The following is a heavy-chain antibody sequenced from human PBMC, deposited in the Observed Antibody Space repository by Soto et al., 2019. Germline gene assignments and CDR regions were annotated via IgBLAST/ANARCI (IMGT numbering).Heavy chain of an antibody. CDR2: IIPIFGTA. J-gene: IGHJ6*02. CDR1: GGTFSSCA. CDR3: ARHSYGGPPYYYYYGMDV. Sequence: QVQLVQSGAEVKKPESSVKVSCKASGGTFSSCAISWVRQAPGQGLEWMGGIIPIFGTANYAQKFQGRVTITADESTSTAYMELSSLRSEDTAVYYCARHSYGGPPYYYYYGMDVWGQGTTVTVSS. V-gene: IGHV1-69*01. D-gene: IGHD3-16*01.